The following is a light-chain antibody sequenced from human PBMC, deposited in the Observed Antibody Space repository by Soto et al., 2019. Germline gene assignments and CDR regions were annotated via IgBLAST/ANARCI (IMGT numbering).Light chain of an antibody. CDR2: EGT. CDR1: SSDVVTYNL. CDR3: HSFAGSTTFSYV. Sequence: QSVLTQPASVSGSPGQSISISCTGTSSDVVTYNLVSWYQQHPGKAPTVLIYEGTKRPSGVSNRFSGSKSGNMASLTISGLQTEDEADYYCHSFAGSTTFSYVFGPGTKVTVL. V-gene: IGLV2-23*03. J-gene: IGLJ1*01.